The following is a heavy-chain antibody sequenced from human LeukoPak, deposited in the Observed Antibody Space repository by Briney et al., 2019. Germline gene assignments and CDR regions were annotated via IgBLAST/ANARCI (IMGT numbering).Heavy chain of an antibody. Sequence: SETLSLTCAVYGESFGNYYWSWIRQPPGEGLEWIGEINHGGNTNFNPSLKSRVTISIDTSKHQYSLRLKFVTAADTAVYYCARSPIWFGELSVPAWGQGTLVTVSS. D-gene: IGHD3-10*01. V-gene: IGHV4-34*01. CDR1: GESFGNYY. J-gene: IGHJ5*02. CDR3: ARSPIWFGELSVPA. CDR2: INHGGNT.